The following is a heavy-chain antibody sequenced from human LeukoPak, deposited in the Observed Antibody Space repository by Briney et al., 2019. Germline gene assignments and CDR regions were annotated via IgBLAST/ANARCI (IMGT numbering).Heavy chain of an antibody. J-gene: IGHJ5*02. CDR2: INHSGST. CDR3: ARGRGRFDP. CDR1: GGSFSGYY. V-gene: IGHV4-34*01. Sequence: PSETLSLTCAVYGGSFSGYYWSWIRQPPGKGLEWIGEINHSGSTNYNPSLKSRVTISVDTSKNQFSLKLSSVTAASTAVYYCARGRGRFDPWGQGTLVTVSS.